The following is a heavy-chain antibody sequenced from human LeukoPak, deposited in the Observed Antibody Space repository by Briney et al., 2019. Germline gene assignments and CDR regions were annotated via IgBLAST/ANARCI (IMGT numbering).Heavy chain of an antibody. Sequence: GGSLRLSCAASGFTFSSYWMHWVRQAPGKGLEWVANIKQDGSEKYYVDSVKGRFTISRDNPKDSLYLQMNSLRAEDTAVYYCATTLTQWLLSNWGQGTLVTVSS. D-gene: IGHD6-19*01. V-gene: IGHV3-7*01. J-gene: IGHJ4*02. CDR1: GFTFSSYW. CDR2: IKQDGSEK. CDR3: ATTLTQWLLSN.